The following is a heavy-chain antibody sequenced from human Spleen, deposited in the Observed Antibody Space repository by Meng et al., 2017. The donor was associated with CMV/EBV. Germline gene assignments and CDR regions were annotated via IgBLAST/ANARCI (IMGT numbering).Heavy chain of an antibody. CDR2: MNPNSGNT. J-gene: IGHJ4*02. Sequence: ASVKVSCKASGYTYNSYDIKWVRQATGQGLEWVGWMNPNSGNTGHAQKFQGRVTITRNTSISTAFLELSSLRSEDTAVYYCARDPYSGTRYANSDFDYWGQGTLVTVSS. CDR1: GYTYNSYD. V-gene: IGHV1-8*03. D-gene: IGHD1-26*01. CDR3: ARDPYSGTRYANSDFDY.